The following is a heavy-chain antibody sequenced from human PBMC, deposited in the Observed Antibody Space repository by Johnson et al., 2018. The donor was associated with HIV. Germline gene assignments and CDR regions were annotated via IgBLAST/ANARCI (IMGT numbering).Heavy chain of an antibody. CDR1: GFTFSSYW. D-gene: IGHD1-26*01. V-gene: IGHV3-7*01. CDR2: IKQDGSEK. Sequence: VQLVESGGGLVQPGGSLRLSCAASGFTFSSYWMSWVRQAPGKGLEWVANIKQDGSEKFYADSVKGRFTISRDNSKNTLHLLMNSLRAEDTAVYYCARDKWEPNVFDIWGQGTMVTVS. CDR3: ARDKWEPNVFDI. J-gene: IGHJ3*02.